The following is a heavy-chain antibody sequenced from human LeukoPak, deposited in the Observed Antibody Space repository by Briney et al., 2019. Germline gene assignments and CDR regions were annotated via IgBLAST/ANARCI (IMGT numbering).Heavy chain of an antibody. Sequence: PGGSLRLSCAASGFTFSIYSMNWVRQAPGKGLEWVSSISSSSSYIYYADSVKGRFTISRDNAKNSLYLQMNSLRAEDTAVYYCARDLYYYDSSGYQDPWGQGTLVTVSS. D-gene: IGHD3-22*01. V-gene: IGHV3-21*01. J-gene: IGHJ5*02. CDR1: GFTFSIYS. CDR2: ISSSSSYI. CDR3: ARDLYYYDSSGYQDP.